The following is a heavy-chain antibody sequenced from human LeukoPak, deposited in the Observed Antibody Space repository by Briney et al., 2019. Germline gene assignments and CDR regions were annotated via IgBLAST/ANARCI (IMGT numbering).Heavy chain of an antibody. CDR2: ISSSGSTI. CDR1: GFTFSSYE. D-gene: IGHD2-15*01. V-gene: IGHV3-48*03. Sequence: GGSLRLSCAASGFTFSSYEVNWVRQAPGKGLEWVSYISSSGSTIYYADSVKGRFTISRDNAKNSLYLHMNSMRAEDTAVYYCARAPRYPNGNYYYYYMDVWGKGTTVSVSS. J-gene: IGHJ6*03. CDR3: ARAPRYPNGNYYYYYMDV.